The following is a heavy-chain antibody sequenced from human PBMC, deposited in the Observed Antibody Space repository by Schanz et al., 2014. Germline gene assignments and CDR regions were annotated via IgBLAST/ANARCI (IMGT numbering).Heavy chain of an antibody. CDR1: GFSFSDYG. D-gene: IGHD1-26*01. V-gene: IGHV3-30*18. CDR3: AKEGSIYWDRSVDY. CDR2: ISYHGSER. J-gene: IGHJ4*02. Sequence: QVQLVESGGGVVQPGRSLRLSCAGSGFSFSDYGMHWVRQAPGRGLEWVAVISYHGSERYYADSVKGRFTISRDNSKNTLYLQMNSLRPEDTAVYYCAKEGSIYWDRSVDYWGQGTLVTVSS.